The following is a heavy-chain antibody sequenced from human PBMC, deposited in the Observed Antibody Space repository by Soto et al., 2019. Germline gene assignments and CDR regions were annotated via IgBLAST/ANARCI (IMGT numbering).Heavy chain of an antibody. D-gene: IGHD6-13*01. J-gene: IGHJ6*02. CDR3: AKPIVAAGYYGMDV. CDR2: ISFDGIKK. Sequence: GSLRLSCAASRFTFSTYEMNWVRQAPGKGLEWMGVISFDGIKKYYADSVKGRFTISRDSSKNKLYLQMNSLRPEDTAVYDCAKPIVAAGYYGMDVWGQGTTVTVSS. CDR1: RFTFSTYE. V-gene: IGHV3-30*18.